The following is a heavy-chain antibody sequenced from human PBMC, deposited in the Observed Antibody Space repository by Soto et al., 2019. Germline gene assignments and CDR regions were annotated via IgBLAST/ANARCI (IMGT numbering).Heavy chain of an antibody. V-gene: IGHV4-4*02. CDR1: GGSISSANC. J-gene: IGHJ6*02. CDR3: ARLSFSYGVDV. CDR2: IYHGGST. Sequence: PSETLSLTCAVSGGSISSANCWTLVRQPPGKGLEWIGEIYHGGSTSYNPSLKSRVTLSLDKFKNHFSLNLTSVTAADTAVYYCARLSFSYGVDVWGQGTTVT.